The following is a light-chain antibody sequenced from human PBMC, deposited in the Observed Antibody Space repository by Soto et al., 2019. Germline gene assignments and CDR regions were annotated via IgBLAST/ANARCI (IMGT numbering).Light chain of an antibody. J-gene: IGKJ2*01. V-gene: IGKV3-20*01. CDR1: QSVSSSY. CDR2: GAS. Sequence: EIVLTQSPGTLSLSPGERATLSCRASQSVSSSYLAWYQQKPGQAPRLLIYGASSRATGIPDRFSGSGSGTDLTLTISRLEAEGFAVYYCQPYGSSSYTFGQGTKLEIK. CDR3: QPYGSSSYT.